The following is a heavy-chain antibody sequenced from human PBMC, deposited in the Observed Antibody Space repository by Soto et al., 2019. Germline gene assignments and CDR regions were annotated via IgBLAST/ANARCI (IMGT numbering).Heavy chain of an antibody. Sequence: ASETLSLTCTVSGGSISSGGYYWSWIHQHPGKGLEWIGYIYYSGSTYYNPSLKSRVTISVDTSKNQFSLKLSSVTAADTAVYYCAATYYDYVWGSYRPVVFDYWGQGTLVTVSS. CDR2: IYYSGST. CDR3: AATYYDYVWGSYRPVVFDY. V-gene: IGHV4-31*03. D-gene: IGHD3-16*02. CDR1: GGSISSGGYY. J-gene: IGHJ4*02.